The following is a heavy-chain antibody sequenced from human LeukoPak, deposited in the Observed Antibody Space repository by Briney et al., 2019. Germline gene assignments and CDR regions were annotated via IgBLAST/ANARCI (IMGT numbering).Heavy chain of an antibody. J-gene: IGHJ4*02. D-gene: IGHD3-9*01. Sequence: GESLQISCKGSGYSFTSYWIGWVRQMPGKGLEWMGIIYPGDSDTRYSPSFQGQVTISADKSITTAYLQWSSLQASDTAMYYCAGQADYNVLTGYHKGHLDYWGQGTLVTVSS. V-gene: IGHV5-51*01. CDR1: GYSFTSYW. CDR3: AGQADYNVLTGYHKGHLDY. CDR2: IYPGDSDT.